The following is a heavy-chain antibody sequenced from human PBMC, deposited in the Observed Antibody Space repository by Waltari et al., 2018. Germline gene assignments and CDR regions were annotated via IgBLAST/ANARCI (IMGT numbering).Heavy chain of an antibody. Sequence: QLQLQESGPGLVKPSETLSLTCTVSGGSISSSSYYWGWIRQPPGKGLEWIGSIYYSGSTNYNPSLKSRVTISVDTSKNQFSLKLSSVTAADTAVYYCAIEPYDFWSGPHYYGMDVWGQGTTVTVSS. D-gene: IGHD3-3*01. V-gene: IGHV4-39*07. CDR3: AIEPYDFWSGPHYYGMDV. CDR1: GGSISSSSYY. J-gene: IGHJ6*02. CDR2: IYYSGST.